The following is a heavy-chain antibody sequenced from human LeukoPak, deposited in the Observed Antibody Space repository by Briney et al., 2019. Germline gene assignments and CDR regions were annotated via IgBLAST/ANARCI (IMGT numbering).Heavy chain of an antibody. CDR3: ARLMIKDALDI. CDR1: GGSISSSSYY. D-gene: IGHD3-16*01. Sequence: SETPSLTCTVSGGSISSSSYYWGSVRHPPGTGLEWLGSIYYGGSTYYNPSLKSRVTISVDTSKNQFSLKLSSVTAADTAVYYCARLMIKDALDIWGQGTMVTVSS. J-gene: IGHJ3*02. V-gene: IGHV4-39*07. CDR2: IYYGGST.